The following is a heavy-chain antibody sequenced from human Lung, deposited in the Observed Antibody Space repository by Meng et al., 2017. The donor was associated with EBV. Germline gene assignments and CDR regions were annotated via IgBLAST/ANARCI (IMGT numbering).Heavy chain of an antibody. Sequence: QVRVEESGPGLVKPSGTLSLTCAASGGSISSSNWWSWVRQPPGKGLEWIGEIYHSGSTNYNPSLKSRVTISVDKSKNQFSLKLRSVTAADTAVYYCARGKLSGYRYFDYWGQGTLVTVSS. J-gene: IGHJ4*02. CDR1: GGSISSSNW. V-gene: IGHV4-4*02. D-gene: IGHD3-3*01. CDR3: ARGKLSGYRYFDY. CDR2: IYHSGST.